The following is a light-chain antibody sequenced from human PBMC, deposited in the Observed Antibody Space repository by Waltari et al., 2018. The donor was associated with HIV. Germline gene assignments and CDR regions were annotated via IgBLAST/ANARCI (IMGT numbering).Light chain of an antibody. Sequence: DIRMTQSPSSLSASVSDRVTLTCRASQCISSYLAWYQEKPGEAPKLLSYGASTLQSGVPSRFSGSGAGTNFTLIISSLQPEDVATYYCQKYNSAPYTFGQGTKLEIK. CDR2: GAS. CDR3: QKYNSAPYT. CDR1: QCISSY. V-gene: IGKV1-27*01. J-gene: IGKJ2*01.